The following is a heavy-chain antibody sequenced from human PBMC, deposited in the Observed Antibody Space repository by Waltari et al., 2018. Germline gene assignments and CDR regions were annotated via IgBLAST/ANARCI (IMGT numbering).Heavy chain of an antibody. CDR3: AKDLNYCSGGSCYMYYYYYGMDV. CDR2: IWYDGSNK. J-gene: IGHJ6*02. CDR1: GFTFSSYG. Sequence: QVQLVESGGGVVQPGRSLRLSCAASGFTFSSYGMHWVRQAPGKGLEWVAVIWYDGSNKYYADSVKGRFTISRDNSKNTLYLQMNSLRAEDTAVYYCAKDLNYCSGGSCYMYYYYYGMDVWGQGTTVTVSS. V-gene: IGHV3-33*06. D-gene: IGHD2-15*01.